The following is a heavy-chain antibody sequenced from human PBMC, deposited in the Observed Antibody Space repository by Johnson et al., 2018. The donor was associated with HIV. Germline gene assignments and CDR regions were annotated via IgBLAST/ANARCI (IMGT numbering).Heavy chain of an antibody. D-gene: IGHD1-20*01. V-gene: IGHV3-74*02. J-gene: IGHJ3*02. Sequence: VQLVESGGALVQPGGSLRLSCAASGFTFSSYWMHWVRQAPGKGLVWVSRINSDGSRTNYADSVKGRFTISRDNAKNTLYLQMNSLRAEDTAVYYCARAEGLTGRNAFDIWGQGTMVTVSP. CDR1: GFTFSSYW. CDR3: ARAEGLTGRNAFDI. CDR2: INSDGSRT.